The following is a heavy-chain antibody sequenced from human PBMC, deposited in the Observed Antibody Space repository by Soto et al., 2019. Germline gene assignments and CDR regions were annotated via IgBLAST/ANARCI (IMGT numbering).Heavy chain of an antibody. CDR3: AKGQSSESRFDY. D-gene: IGHD3-10*01. CDR1: GFTFSSYT. Sequence: GGSLRLSCAASGFTFSSYTMYWVRLAPGKGLEWVSGITASGGATYYADSVKGRFTISRDNSKNTLFLQMSSLRAEDTAVYYCAKGQSSESRFDYWGQGTLVTVSS. V-gene: IGHV3-23*01. CDR2: ITASGGAT. J-gene: IGHJ4*02.